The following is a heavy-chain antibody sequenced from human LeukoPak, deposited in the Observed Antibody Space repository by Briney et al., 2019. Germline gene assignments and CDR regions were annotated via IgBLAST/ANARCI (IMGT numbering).Heavy chain of an antibody. CDR1: GYTFTSYD. CDR3: ARDPYTSSSGRDYYYYMDV. CDR2: MNANSGNT. V-gene: IGHV1-8*01. D-gene: IGHD6-6*01. J-gene: IGHJ6*03. Sequence: ASVKVSCKASGYTFTSYDINWVRQATGQGLEWMGWMNANSGNTGYAQKFQGRVTMTRNTSITTAYMELSRLRSEDTAVYYCARDPYTSSSGRDYYYYMDVWGKGTTVTVSS.